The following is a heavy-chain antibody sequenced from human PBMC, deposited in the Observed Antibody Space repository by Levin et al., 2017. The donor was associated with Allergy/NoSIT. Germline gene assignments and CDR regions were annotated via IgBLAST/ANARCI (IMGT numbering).Heavy chain of an antibody. J-gene: IGHJ4*02. Sequence: SCAASGFTFSSYGMHWVRQAPGKGLEWVAVISYDGSNKYYADSVKGRFTISRDNSKNTLYLQMNSLRAEDTAVYYCAKDQGWAGYWGQGTLVTVSS. CDR3: AKDQGWAGY. V-gene: IGHV3-30*18. CDR2: ISYDGSNK. D-gene: IGHD1-26*01. CDR1: GFTFSSYG.